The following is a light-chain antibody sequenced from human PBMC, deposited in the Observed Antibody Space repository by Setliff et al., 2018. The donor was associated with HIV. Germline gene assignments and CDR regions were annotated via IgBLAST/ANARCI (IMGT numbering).Light chain of an antibody. Sequence: QSALTQPASVSGSPGQSITISCTGTSSDIGAYNYVSWYQHHPGKAPKLMIYEVSNRPSGVSNRFSGSKSDNTASLTISGLQAEDVADYYCSSYTSSTALYVFGTWTKVTV. CDR1: SSDIGAYNY. CDR2: EVS. J-gene: IGLJ1*01. V-gene: IGLV2-14*01. CDR3: SSYTSSTALYV.